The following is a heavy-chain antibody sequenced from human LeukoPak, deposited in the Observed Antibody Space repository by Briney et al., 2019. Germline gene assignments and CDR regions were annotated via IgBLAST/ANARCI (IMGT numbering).Heavy chain of an antibody. D-gene: IGHD2-2*01. Sequence: GGSLRLSCAASGFTFSSYAMTWVRQAPGKGLEWVSAITSGGGSTYHADSVKGRFTISRDNSKNTLYLQMNSLRAEDTAVYCCARRFVMVPVANDYWGQGTLVTVSS. V-gene: IGHV3-23*01. J-gene: IGHJ4*02. CDR2: ITSGGGST. CDR1: GFTFSSYA. CDR3: ARRFVMVPVANDY.